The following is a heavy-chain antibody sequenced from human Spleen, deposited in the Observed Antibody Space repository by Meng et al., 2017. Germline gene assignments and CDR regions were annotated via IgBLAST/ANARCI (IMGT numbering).Heavy chain of an antibody. Sequence: QLQLQESGQGLVKPSQTLSLPCTVSGGSITSGDYYWSWIRQPPGKGLEWIGYIYYSGSTNYNPPLKSRVSISIDTSKNQFSLKLSSVTATDTAVYYCARESSIIWNYFDPWGQGTLVTVSS. V-gene: IGHV4-30-4*01. CDR2: IYYSGST. J-gene: IGHJ5*02. CDR1: GGSITSGDYY. CDR3: ARESSIIWNYFDP. D-gene: IGHD1-7*01.